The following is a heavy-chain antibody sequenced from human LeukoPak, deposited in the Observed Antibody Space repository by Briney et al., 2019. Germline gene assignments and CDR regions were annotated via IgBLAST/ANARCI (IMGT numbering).Heavy chain of an antibody. CDR3: ARLRAGYCSGGSCSY. CDR2: IYYSGST. CDR1: GGSISSSSYY. V-gene: IGHV4-39*07. Sequence: SETLSLTCTVSGGSISSSSYYWGWIRQPPGKGLEWIGSIYYSGSTYYNPSLKSRVTISVDTSKNQFSLKLSSVTAADTAVYYCARLRAGYCSGGSCSYWGQGTLVTVSS. J-gene: IGHJ4*02. D-gene: IGHD2-15*01.